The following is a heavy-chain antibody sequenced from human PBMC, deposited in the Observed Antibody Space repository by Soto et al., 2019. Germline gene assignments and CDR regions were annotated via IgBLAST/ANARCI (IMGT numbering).Heavy chain of an antibody. CDR1: GFTFSSYA. V-gene: IGHV3-30-3*01. CDR2: ISYDGSNK. J-gene: IGHJ3*02. D-gene: IGHD2-21*02. CDR3: ARDQDPTAYCGGDCYSDAFDI. Sequence: QVQLVESGGGVVQPGRSLRLSCAASGFTFSSYAMHWVRQAPGKGLEGVAVISYDGSNKYYADSVKGRFTISRDNPKNTLYLQMNSLRAEDTAVYYCARDQDPTAYCGGDCYSDAFDIWGQGTMVTVSS.